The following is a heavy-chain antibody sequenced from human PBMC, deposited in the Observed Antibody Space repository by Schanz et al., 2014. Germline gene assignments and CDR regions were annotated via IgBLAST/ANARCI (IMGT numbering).Heavy chain of an antibody. D-gene: IGHD3-16*01. J-gene: IGHJ3*02. V-gene: IGHV3-21*02. CDR1: GFTVTSYY. CDR3: ARSYHDDDDYTRALDM. Sequence: EMQLVESGGGLIQPGGSLRLSCAASGFTVTSYYMSWVRQAPGKGLEWVSAISGSGGSTYYADSVKGRFTISRDNAQNSLFLQMNSLRVEDTAVYYCARSYHDDDDYTRALDMWGQGTMVTVSS. CDR2: ISGSGGST.